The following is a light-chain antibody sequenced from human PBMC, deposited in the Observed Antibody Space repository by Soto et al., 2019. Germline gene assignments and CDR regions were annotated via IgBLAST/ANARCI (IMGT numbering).Light chain of an antibody. CDR2: GAS. Sequence: EIVLTQSPATLSLSPGERATLSCRASQSVGSFLAWYQQKPGQAPRLLIYGASTRAAGVPVRFSGSGSGSEFTLTIDTLQSEDFAVYYCQQYNSWPLTFGGGTKVDIK. V-gene: IGKV3-15*01. J-gene: IGKJ4*01. CDR1: QSVGSF. CDR3: QQYNSWPLT.